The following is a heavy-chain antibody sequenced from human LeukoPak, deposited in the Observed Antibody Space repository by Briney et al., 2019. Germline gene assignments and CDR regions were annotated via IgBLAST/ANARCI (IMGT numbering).Heavy chain of an antibody. CDR3: ARSGSLGTFDI. CDR1: GYSFTNYW. D-gene: IGHD1-26*01. J-gene: IGHJ3*02. CDR2: IYPGDSDT. Sequence: GESLKISCXGSGYSFTNYWIGWVRQMPGKGLEWMGIIYPGDSDTRYSPSFQGQVTISADKSISTAYLQWSSLRASETAMYYCARSGSLGTFDIWGQGTLVTVSS. V-gene: IGHV5-51*01.